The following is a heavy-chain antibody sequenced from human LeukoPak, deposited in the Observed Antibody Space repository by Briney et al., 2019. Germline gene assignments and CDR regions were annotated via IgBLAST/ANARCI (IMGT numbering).Heavy chain of an antibody. CDR1: GGTFSSYA. CDR3: ARGSLPTGYSSSWYVDLFDY. Sequence: ASVNVSCKASGGTFSSYAISWVLQAPGQGLEWMGGIIPIFGTANYAQKFQGRVTITADKSTSTAYMELSSLRSEDTAVYYCARGSLPTGYSSSWYVDLFDYWGQGTLVTVSS. J-gene: IGHJ4*02. D-gene: IGHD6-13*01. CDR2: IIPIFGTA. V-gene: IGHV1-69*06.